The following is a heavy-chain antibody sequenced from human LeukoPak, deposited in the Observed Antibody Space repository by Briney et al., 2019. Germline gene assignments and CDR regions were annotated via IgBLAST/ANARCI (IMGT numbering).Heavy chain of an antibody. V-gene: IGHV3-30*02. D-gene: IGHD4-11*01. Sequence: GGSLRLSCAASGFTFSSYAMSWVRQAPGKGVEWVAFIRYDGSIKDYADSVKGRFTISRDNSKNTLYLQMKSLRTEDTAVYYCTTSDINYRPFDNWGQGTLVTVSS. CDR1: GFTFSSYA. J-gene: IGHJ4*02. CDR2: IRYDGSIK. CDR3: TTSDINYRPFDN.